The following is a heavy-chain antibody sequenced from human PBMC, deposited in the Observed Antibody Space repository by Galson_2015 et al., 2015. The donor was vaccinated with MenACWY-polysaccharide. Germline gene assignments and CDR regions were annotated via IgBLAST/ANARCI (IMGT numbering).Heavy chain of an antibody. CDR1: GIRFSGSG. CDR3: AREGSRIVFHAFDV. V-gene: IGHV3-33*05. CDR2: IQYDGSKI. Sequence: SLRLSCAASGIRFSGSGMHWVRQAPGKGLEWVAVIQYDGSKIVYGDSVKGRFTVSRDNSKNTLYLEMNSLRAEDTAVYYCAREGSRIVFHAFDVWGQGTMVIVSS. J-gene: IGHJ3*01. D-gene: IGHD2-15*01.